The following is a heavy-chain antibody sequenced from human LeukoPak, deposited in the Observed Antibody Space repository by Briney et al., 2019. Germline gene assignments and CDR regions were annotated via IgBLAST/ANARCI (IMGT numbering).Heavy chain of an antibody. Sequence: PGGSLRLSCAASGFTFSSYAMHWVRQAPGKGLEWVAVISYDGSNKYYADSVKGRFTISRDNSKNTLYLQMNSLRAEDTAVYYCASSERHCSGGSCYPGLYKDVWGKGTTVTVSS. V-gene: IGHV3-30*04. CDR2: ISYDGSNK. CDR3: ASSERHCSGGSCYPGLYKDV. D-gene: IGHD2-15*01. CDR1: GFTFSSYA. J-gene: IGHJ6*04.